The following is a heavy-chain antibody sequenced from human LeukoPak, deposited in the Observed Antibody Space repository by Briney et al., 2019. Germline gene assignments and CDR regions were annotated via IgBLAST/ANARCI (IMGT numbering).Heavy chain of an antibody. V-gene: IGHV3-9*01. J-gene: IGHJ4*02. CDR1: GFTFDDYA. CDR2: ISWNSGSI. D-gene: IGHD6-19*01. Sequence: QPGRSLRLSCAASGFTFDDYAMHWVRQAPGKGLEWVSGISWNSGSIGYADSVKGRFTISRDNAKNSLYLQMNSLRAEDTAVYYCARGTWRAGNYFDYWGQGTLVTVSS. CDR3: ARGTWRAGNYFDY.